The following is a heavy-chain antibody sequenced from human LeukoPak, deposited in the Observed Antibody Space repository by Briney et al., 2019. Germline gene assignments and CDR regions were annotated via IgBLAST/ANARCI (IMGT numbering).Heavy chain of an antibody. V-gene: IGHV4-4*02. D-gene: IGHD7-27*01. Sequence: SETLSLTCAVSGGSISSSNWWSWVRQPPGKGLEWIGYIYYSGSTNYNPSLKSRVTISVDTSKNQFSLKLSSVTAADTAVYYCASTKTGEMEYWGQGTLVTVSS. J-gene: IGHJ4*02. CDR1: GGSISSSNW. CDR2: IYYSGST. CDR3: ASTKTGEMEY.